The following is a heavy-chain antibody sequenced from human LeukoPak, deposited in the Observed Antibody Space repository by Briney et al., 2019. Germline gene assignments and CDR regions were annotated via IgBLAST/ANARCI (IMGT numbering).Heavy chain of an antibody. V-gene: IGHV3-30*18. CDR1: GFTFSSYG. CDR2: VSYDGTHK. CDR3: AKDRVAVAAHFHY. J-gene: IGHJ4*02. Sequence: GRSLRLSCAASGFTFSSYGMHWVRQAPGKGLEWVAVVSYDGTHKYYADSVKGRFTVSRDNSKNTLYLQMSSLRAEDTAVYYCAKDRVAVAAHFHYWGQGTLVTVSS. D-gene: IGHD6-19*01.